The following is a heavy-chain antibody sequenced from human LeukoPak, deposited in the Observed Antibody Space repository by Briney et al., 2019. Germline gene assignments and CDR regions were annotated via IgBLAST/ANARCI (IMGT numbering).Heavy chain of an antibody. CDR1: GFTFSSYG. CDR2: ISGSGGST. D-gene: IGHD6-13*01. V-gene: IGHV3-23*01. Sequence: GGTLRLSCAASGFTFSSYGMSWVRQAPGKGLVWVSAISGSGGSTYYADSVKGRFTISRDNSKNTLYLQMNSLRAEDTAVYYCAKDFVSSSWYEAFDIWGQGTMVTVSS. CDR3: AKDFVSSSWYEAFDI. J-gene: IGHJ3*02.